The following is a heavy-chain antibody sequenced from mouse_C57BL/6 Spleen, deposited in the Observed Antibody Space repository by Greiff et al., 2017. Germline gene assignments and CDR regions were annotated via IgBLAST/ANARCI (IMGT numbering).Heavy chain of an antibody. CDR2: INPSNGGT. D-gene: IGHD1-1*01. V-gene: IGHV1-53*01. J-gene: IGHJ1*03. CDR1: GYTFTSYW. Sequence: QVQLQQPGPELVKPGASVKLSCKASGYTFTSYWMHWVKQRPGKGLEWIGNINPSNGGTNYNEKFKSKATLTVDKSSSTAYMKLSSLTSEDSAVYEVAQDSEYYCGSSDWYFDVWGTGTTVTVSS. CDR3: AQDSEYYCGSSDWYFDV.